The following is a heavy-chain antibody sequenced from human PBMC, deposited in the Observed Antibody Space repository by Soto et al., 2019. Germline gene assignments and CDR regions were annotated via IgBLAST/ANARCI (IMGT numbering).Heavy chain of an antibody. CDR1: GGSISSYY. Sequence: PSETLSLTCTVSGGSISSYYWSWIRQSPGKGLEWIGYIYYRGNTNYNPSLKSRVTISVDTSKNKFSLKLRSVTAADTAVYYCARDLFRSSYYYFDYWGQGALVTVSS. CDR3: ARDLFRSSYYYFDY. CDR2: IYYRGNT. D-gene: IGHD4-4*01. V-gene: IGHV4-59*01. J-gene: IGHJ4*02.